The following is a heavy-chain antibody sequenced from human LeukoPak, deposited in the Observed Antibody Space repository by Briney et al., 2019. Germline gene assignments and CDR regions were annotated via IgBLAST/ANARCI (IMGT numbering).Heavy chain of an antibody. J-gene: IGHJ5*02. Sequence: GGSLRLSCAASGFTFSSYAMHWVRQAPGKGLEWVAVISYDGSNKYYADSVKGRFTISRDNSKNTLDLQMNSLRAEDTAVYYCASLNYYGSAWFDPWGQGTLVTVSS. CDR2: ISYDGSNK. D-gene: IGHD3-10*01. CDR1: GFTFSSYA. CDR3: ASLNYYGSAWFDP. V-gene: IGHV3-30-3*01.